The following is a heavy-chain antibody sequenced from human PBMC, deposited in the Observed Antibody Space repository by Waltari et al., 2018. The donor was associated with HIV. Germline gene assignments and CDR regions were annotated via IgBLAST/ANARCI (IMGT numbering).Heavy chain of an antibody. D-gene: IGHD3-10*01. CDR2: IRRTAYGGTT. CDR1: GLTFEDHG. V-gene: IGHV3-49*04. Sequence: EVQLVESGGGLVRPGRSLRLSCTASGLTFEDHGMSWVRQGPGKGLEWVGFIRRTAYGGTTEYAASVKGRFTISRDDSKGIAHLQMNSLKSEDTAVYYCTVWFGEFHRYHMDVWGKGTTVTVSS. J-gene: IGHJ6*03. CDR3: TVWFGEFHRYHMDV.